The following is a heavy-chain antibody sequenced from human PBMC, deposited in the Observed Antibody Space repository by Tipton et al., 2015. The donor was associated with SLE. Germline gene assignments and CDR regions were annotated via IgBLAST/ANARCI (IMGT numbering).Heavy chain of an antibody. CDR3: ATYASQHYFDF. D-gene: IGHD2-2*01. CDR1: GGSVSSGIYY. CDR2: VYPNGGT. Sequence: TLSLTCTVPGGSVSSGIYYWSWFRQPAGKGLEWIGRVYPNGGTNYNPSLKSRVTISEDTSKNQFSLKVTSVTAADTAVYYCATYASQHYFDFWGQGILVTVSS. J-gene: IGHJ4*02. V-gene: IGHV4-61*02.